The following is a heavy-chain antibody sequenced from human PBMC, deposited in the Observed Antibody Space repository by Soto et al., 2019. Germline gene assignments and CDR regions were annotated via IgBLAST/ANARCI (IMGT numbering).Heavy chain of an antibody. CDR2: IYYTGNT. V-gene: IGHV4-39*01. D-gene: IGHD3-9*01. CDR3: VRVEMYAGELTRNFDR. J-gene: IGHJ1*01. CDR1: GDSLRSSYHY. Sequence: SETLSLTCTVSGDSLRSSYHYWGWIRQSPGKGLEWIGSIYYTGNTYYNPSLKSRVSISVDMATNEISLRLRAESVADTAVYYCVRVEMYAGELTRNFDRWGQGALVTVSS.